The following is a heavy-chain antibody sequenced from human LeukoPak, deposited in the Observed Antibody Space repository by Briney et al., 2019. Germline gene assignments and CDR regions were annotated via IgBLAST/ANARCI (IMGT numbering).Heavy chain of an antibody. V-gene: IGHV4-59*08. J-gene: IGHJ3*02. D-gene: IGHD6-6*01. CDR3: AREYSSSSGRRAFDI. CDR1: GASISGYY. CDR2: IYYSGST. Sequence: PSETLSLTCTVSGASISGYYWSWIRQPPGKGLEWIGYIYYSGSTNYNPSLESRLTISIDTSENQFSLKLSSVTAADTAVYYCAREYSSSSGRRAFDIWGQGTMVTVSS.